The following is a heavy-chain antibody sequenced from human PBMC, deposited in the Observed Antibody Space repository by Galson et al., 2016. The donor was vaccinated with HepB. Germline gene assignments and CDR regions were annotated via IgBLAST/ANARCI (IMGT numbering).Heavy chain of an antibody. CDR3: ARDGEYYYGSGSYAET. Sequence: SLRLSCAASGFSVSSHYMSWVRQAPGKGLQWVSVIFSGGSTYYADSVKGRFTISRDNSKNTLHLQMNSLRAEDTAVYYCARDGEYYYGSGSYAETWGQGTLVTVSS. CDR2: IFSGGST. CDR1: GFSVSSHY. V-gene: IGHV3-53*01. J-gene: IGHJ5*02. D-gene: IGHD3-10*01.